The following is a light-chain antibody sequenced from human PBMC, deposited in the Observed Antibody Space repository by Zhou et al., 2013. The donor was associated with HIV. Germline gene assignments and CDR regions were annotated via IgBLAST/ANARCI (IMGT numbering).Light chain of an antibody. CDR1: QSISSW. J-gene: IGKJ2*01. CDR3: QQCNSYPYT. CDR2: KTS. Sequence: DIQMTQSPSIVSASVGSRVTITCRASQSISSWLAWFQQKPGKAPKLLIYKTSSLEDGVPSRFSGSGSGTEFTLTISNLQPEDVAIYYCQQCNSYPYTFRPGDQAGDPT. V-gene: IGKV1-5*03.